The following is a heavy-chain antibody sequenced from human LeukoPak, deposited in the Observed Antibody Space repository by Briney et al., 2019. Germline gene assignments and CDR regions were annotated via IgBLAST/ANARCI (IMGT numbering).Heavy chain of an antibody. J-gene: IGHJ4*02. CDR3: ASSMVRGATIDY. CDR1: GYSISSGYY. V-gene: IGHV4-38-2*01. D-gene: IGHD3-10*01. Sequence: SETPSLTCAVSGYSISSGYYWGWIRRPPGKGLEWIGSIYHSGSTYYNPSLKSRVTISVDTSKNQFSLKLSSVTAADTAVYYCASSMVRGATIDYWGQGTLVTVSS. CDR2: IYHSGST.